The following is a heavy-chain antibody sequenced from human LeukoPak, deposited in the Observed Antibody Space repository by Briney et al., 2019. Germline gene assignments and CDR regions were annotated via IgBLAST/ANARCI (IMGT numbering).Heavy chain of an antibody. CDR1: GGTFSSYA. D-gene: IGHD2-2*02. V-gene: IGHV1-69*05. CDR2: IIPIFGTA. CDR3: ARANLRYCSSTSCYTKYYYYYMDV. J-gene: IGHJ6*03. Sequence: ASVKVSCKASGGTFSSYAISWVRQAPGQGLEWMGGIIPIFGTANYAQKFQGRVTITTDESTSTAYMELSSLRSEDTAVYYCARANLRYCSSTSCYTKYYYYYMDVWGKGTTVTVSS.